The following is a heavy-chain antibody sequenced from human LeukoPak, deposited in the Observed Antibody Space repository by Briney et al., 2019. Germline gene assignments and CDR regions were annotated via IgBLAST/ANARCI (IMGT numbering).Heavy chain of an antibody. Sequence: QPGRSLRLSCAASGFTFDDYAMHWVRQPPGKGLEWVSGITWNSGGEAYAHSVKGRFTISRDNAKNSLYLHMNSLRAEDTAFYYCAKDMTRDPTAVAGMVWGQGTLVTVSS. CDR3: AKDMTRDPTAVAGMV. D-gene: IGHD6-19*01. J-gene: IGHJ4*02. CDR2: ITWNSGGE. V-gene: IGHV3-9*01. CDR1: GFTFDDYA.